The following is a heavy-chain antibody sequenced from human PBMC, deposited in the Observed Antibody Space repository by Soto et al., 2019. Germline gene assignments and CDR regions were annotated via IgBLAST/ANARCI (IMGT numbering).Heavy chain of an antibody. CDR2: IWYDGSNK. Sequence: GGSLRLSCAASGFIFKNFGMHWVRQAPGKGLEWLAVIWYDGSNKFYADSVKGRFTISRDNVKNTLSLQVNSLRVEDTAVYYCARDYMGTFDYWGRGTLVTVSS. D-gene: IGHD1-1*01. CDR1: GFIFKNFG. J-gene: IGHJ4*02. CDR3: ARDYMGTFDY. V-gene: IGHV3-33*01.